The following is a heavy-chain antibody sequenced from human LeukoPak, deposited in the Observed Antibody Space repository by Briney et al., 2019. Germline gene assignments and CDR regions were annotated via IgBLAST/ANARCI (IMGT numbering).Heavy chain of an antibody. V-gene: IGHV3-66*01. CDR1: GFTVSSNY. CDR3: ARDVCSSTSCYVY. J-gene: IGHJ4*02. CDR2: IYNGGST. D-gene: IGHD2-2*01. Sequence: GGSLRLSCAASGFTVSSNYMRWVRQAPGKGLGWVSVIYNGGSTYYADSVKGRFTISRDNSKNTLYLQMNSLRAEATAVYYCARDVCSSTSCYVYWGQGTLVTVSS.